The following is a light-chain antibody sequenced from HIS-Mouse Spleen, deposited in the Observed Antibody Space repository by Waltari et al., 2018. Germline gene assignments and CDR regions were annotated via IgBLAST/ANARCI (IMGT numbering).Light chain of an antibody. CDR3: SSYAGSNNFVV. J-gene: IGLJ2*01. V-gene: IGLV2-8*01. Sequence: QSALTQPPSASGSPGQSVTIACTVTSSAVGGYNYVSWSQQHPGNAPKLMSYEVSKRPSGVPDRFSGSKSGNTASLTVSGLQAEDEADYYCSSYAGSNNFVVFGGGTKLTVL. CDR1: SSAVGGYNY. CDR2: EVS.